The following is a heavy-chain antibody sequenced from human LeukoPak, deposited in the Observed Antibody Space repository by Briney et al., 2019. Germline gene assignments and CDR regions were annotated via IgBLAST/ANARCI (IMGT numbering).Heavy chain of an antibody. CDR3: ARPTQNESYGSGNWYDY. Sequence: SVKVSCKASGGTFGSYAVNWVRQAPGQGLEWMGRIIPILGLPSYAQKFQGRVTITADKSTSTAYMGLSSLRSEDTAVYYCARPTQNESYGSGNWYDYWGQGTLVTVSS. CDR2: IIPILGLP. V-gene: IGHV1-69*04. D-gene: IGHD3-10*01. CDR1: GGTFGSYA. J-gene: IGHJ4*02.